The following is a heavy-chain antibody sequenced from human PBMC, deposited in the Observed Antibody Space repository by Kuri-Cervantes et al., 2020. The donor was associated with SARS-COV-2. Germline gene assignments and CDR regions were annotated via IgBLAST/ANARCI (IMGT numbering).Heavy chain of an antibody. CDR2: IIPIFGTA. CDR3: AMTYSSGWYVDAFDI. D-gene: IGHD6-19*01. J-gene: IGHJ3*02. CDR1: GGTFSSYA. Sequence: SVKVSCKASGGTFSSYAISWVRQAPGQGLEWMGGIIPIFGTANYAQKFQGRVTITADESTSTAYMELRSLRSDDTAVYYCAMTYSSGWYVDAFDIWGQGTMVTVSS. V-gene: IGHV1-69*13.